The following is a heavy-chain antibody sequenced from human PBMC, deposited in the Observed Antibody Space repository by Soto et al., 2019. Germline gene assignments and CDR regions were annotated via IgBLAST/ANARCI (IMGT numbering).Heavy chain of an antibody. Sequence: GESLKISCKGSGYSFTSYWIGWVRQMPGKGLEWMGIIYPGDSDTRYSPSFKGQVTISADKSISTAYLQWSSLKASDTAMYYCARFTPSTYDSSGYWGDAFDIWGQGTMVTVSS. CDR2: IYPGDSDT. V-gene: IGHV5-51*01. J-gene: IGHJ3*02. D-gene: IGHD3-22*01. CDR3: ARFTPSTYDSSGYWGDAFDI. CDR1: GYSFTSYW.